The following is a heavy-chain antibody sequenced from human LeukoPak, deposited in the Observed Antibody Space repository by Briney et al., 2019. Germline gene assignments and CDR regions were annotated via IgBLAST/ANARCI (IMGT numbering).Heavy chain of an antibody. CDR3: ANGGAYCGADCYLPAFDY. Sequence: SETLSLTCTVSGGSISTPGYYSSWIRQHPGKGLEWLGYIYYSGSTYYNPSLRSRVTISVDTSKNQFSLKLSSVTAADTAVYYCANGGAYCGADCYLPAFDYWGQGTLVTVSS. V-gene: IGHV4-31*03. CDR1: GGSISTPGYY. J-gene: IGHJ4*02. CDR2: IYYSGST. D-gene: IGHD2-21*02.